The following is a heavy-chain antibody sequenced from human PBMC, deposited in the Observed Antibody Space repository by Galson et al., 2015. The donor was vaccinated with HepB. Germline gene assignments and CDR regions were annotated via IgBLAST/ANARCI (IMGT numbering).Heavy chain of an antibody. CDR1: GVTFINSA. CDR2: ISGSDGHT. J-gene: IGHJ4*02. CDR3: AEAIGSGWYYPTDFHY. Sequence: SLRLSCAASGVTFINSAMSWVCQAPGKGLEWVSSISGSDGHTYYADSVKGRFTISRDTSENTLYLQMNSLRVEDTAVYFCAEAIGSGWYYPTDFHYWGQGALVAVSS. V-gene: IGHV3-23*01. D-gene: IGHD6-19*01.